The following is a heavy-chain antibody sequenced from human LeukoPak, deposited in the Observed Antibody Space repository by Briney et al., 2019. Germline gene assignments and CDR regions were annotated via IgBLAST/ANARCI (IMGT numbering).Heavy chain of an antibody. CDR1: GFTFSSYA. Sequence: GGSLRLSCAASGFTFSSYAMHSVRQAPGKGLEWVAVISYDGSNKYYADSVKGRFTISRDNSKNTLYLQMNSLRAEDTAVYYCARDQMSGGTWFDPWGQGTLVTVSS. D-gene: IGHD2-8*02. J-gene: IGHJ5*02. V-gene: IGHV3-30*04. CDR2: ISYDGSNK. CDR3: ARDQMSGGTWFDP.